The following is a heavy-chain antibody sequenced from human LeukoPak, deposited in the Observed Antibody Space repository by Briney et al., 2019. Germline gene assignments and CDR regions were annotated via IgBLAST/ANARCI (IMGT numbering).Heavy chain of an antibody. CDR2: IKSKTYGATT. J-gene: IGHJ4*02. CDR3: TTDFFQVGSDY. Sequence: NTGGSLRLSCVASGFTFSSAWMNWVRQAPEKGLEWVGRIKSKTYGATTDYAAPVKGRFSISRDDSKNTLYLQMNGLKAEDTAIYYCTTDFFQVGSDYWGQGTLVTVSS. CDR1: GFTFSSAW. V-gene: IGHV3-15*01. D-gene: IGHD1-26*01.